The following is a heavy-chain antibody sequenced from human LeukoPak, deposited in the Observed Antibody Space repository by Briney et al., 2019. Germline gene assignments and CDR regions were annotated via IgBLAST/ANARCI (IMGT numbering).Heavy chain of an antibody. Sequence: SETLSLICVVSTGSISRTYYYWGWIRQPPGKGLEWIGSIYFSGTSYYNPSLKSRLIISVDTSKNQFSLKLRSVTATDTAVYYCASNKGSCSGNFEFWGQGTLVTVSS. V-gene: IGHV4-39*01. CDR1: TGSISRTYYY. CDR2: IYFSGTS. D-gene: IGHD6-19*01. J-gene: IGHJ4*02. CDR3: ASNKGSCSGNFEF.